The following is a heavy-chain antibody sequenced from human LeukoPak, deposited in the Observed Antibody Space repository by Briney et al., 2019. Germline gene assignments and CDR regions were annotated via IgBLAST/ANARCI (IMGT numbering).Heavy chain of an antibody. D-gene: IGHD2-15*01. V-gene: IGHV3-23*01. Sequence: GGSLRLSCAASGFTFSSYAMSWVRQAPGKGLEWVSAISGSGGSTYYADSVKGRFTISRDNSKNTLYLQMNSLRAEDTAVYYCAKEYCVGGSCYSNWFDPCGQGTLVTVSS. J-gene: IGHJ5*02. CDR3: AKEYCVGGSCYSNWFDP. CDR1: GFTFSSYA. CDR2: ISGSGGST.